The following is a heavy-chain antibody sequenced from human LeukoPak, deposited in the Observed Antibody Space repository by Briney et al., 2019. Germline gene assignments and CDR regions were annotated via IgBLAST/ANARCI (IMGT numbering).Heavy chain of an antibody. Sequence: GGSLRLSCAASGFTFSDYYMSWIRQAPGKGLGWVSRINDDGSATFYADSVKGRFTISRDNAKNTLCLQINSLRAEDTAVYYCAREILAPGKTHDYWGQGTLVTVSS. CDR2: INDDGSAT. V-gene: IGHV3-74*01. J-gene: IGHJ4*02. CDR1: GFTFSDYY. CDR3: AREILAPGKTHDY.